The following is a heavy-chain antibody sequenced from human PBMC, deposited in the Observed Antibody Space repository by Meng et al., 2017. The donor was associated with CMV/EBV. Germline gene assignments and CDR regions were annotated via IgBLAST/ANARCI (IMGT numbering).Heavy chain of an antibody. D-gene: IGHD6-19*01. V-gene: IGHV3-66*01. CDR3: ASYSSGWYIQH. CDR1: GFTVSSNY. CDR2: IYSGGST. Sequence: EGQLVEAGGGLVQPGGSLRLSCAASGFTVSSNYMSWVRQAPGKGLEWVSVIYSGGSTYYADSVKGRFTISRDNSKNTLYLQMNSLRAEDTAVYYCASYSSGWYIQHWGQGTLVTVSS. J-gene: IGHJ1*01.